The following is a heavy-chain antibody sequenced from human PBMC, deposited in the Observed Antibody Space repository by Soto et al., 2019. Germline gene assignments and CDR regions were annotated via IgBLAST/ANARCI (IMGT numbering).Heavy chain of an antibody. CDR1: GYSFTSYW. CDR3: ARHSPAPNYYYYGMDV. Sequence: PGESLKISCKGSGYSFTSYWIGWVRQMPGKGLEWMGIIYPGDPDTRYSPSFQGQVTISADKSISTAYLQWSSLKASDTAMYYCARHSPAPNYYYYGMDVWGQGTTVTVSS. CDR2: IYPGDPDT. V-gene: IGHV5-51*01. J-gene: IGHJ6*02.